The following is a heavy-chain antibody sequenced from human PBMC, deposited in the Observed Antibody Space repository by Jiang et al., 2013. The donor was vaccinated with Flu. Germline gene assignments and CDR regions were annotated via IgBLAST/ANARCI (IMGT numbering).Heavy chain of an antibody. D-gene: IGHD4-11*01. Sequence: GSGLVKPSETLSLTCTVSGGSISSYYWTWIRQPPGKGLEYIGYIFYRGSSDYNPSLKNRVTISADTSTNQFSLRLTSVTTADTAVYYCARALTSHYYFDSWGRESWSPSPQ. CDR3: ARALTSHYYFDS. CDR2: IFYRGSS. J-gene: IGHJ4*02. V-gene: IGHV4-59*01. CDR1: GGSISSYY.